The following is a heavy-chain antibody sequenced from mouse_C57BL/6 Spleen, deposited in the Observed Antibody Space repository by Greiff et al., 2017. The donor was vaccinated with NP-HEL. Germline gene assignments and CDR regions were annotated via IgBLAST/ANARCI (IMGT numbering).Heavy chain of an antibody. CDR3: ARGGYYGNYFDY. D-gene: IGHD2-1*01. CDR1: GYSFTDYN. V-gene: IGHV1-39*01. CDR2: INPNYGTT. Sequence: EVKLMESGPELVKPGASVKISCKASGYSFTDYNMNWVKQSNGKSLEWIGVINPNYGTTSYNQKFKGKATLTVDQSSSTAYMQLNSLTSEDSAVYYCARGGYYGNYFDYWGQGTTLTVSS. J-gene: IGHJ2*01.